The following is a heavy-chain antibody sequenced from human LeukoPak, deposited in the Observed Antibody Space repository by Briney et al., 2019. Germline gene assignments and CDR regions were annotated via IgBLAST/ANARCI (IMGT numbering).Heavy chain of an antibody. CDR2: IYYSGST. V-gene: IGHV4-59*01. CDR3: ARAGYDYGDYTLRS. CDR1: GGSISSYY. J-gene: IGHJ5*02. Sequence: SETPSLTCTVSGGSISSYYWSWIRQPPGKGLEWIGYIYYSGSTNFNPSLKSRVTISVDTSKNQFSLKLSSVTAADTAVYYCARAGYDYGDYTLRSWGQGTLVTVSS. D-gene: IGHD4-17*01.